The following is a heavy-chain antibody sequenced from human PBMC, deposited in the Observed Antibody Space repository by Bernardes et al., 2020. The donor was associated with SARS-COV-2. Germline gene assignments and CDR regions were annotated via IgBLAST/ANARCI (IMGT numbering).Heavy chain of an antibody. D-gene: IGHD3-3*01. CDR1: GFTFSTYD. V-gene: IGHV3-13*04. J-gene: IGHJ3*02. CDR2: IGTLGDT. CDR3: LRGFLRRASHDTFDI. Sequence: GGSLSLSCAAAGFTFSTYDMHWVRHTTGRGLEWVSGIGTLGDTYYADSVKGRFTISREDAKNSLYLQMNSLRAGDTAVYYCLRGFLRRASHDTFDIWGQGTLVTVSS.